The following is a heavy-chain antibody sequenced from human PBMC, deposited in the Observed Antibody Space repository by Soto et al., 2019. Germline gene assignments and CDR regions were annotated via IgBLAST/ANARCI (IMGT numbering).Heavy chain of an antibody. D-gene: IGHD2-2*01. CDR2: IIPIFGTA. V-gene: IGHV1-69*01. J-gene: IGHJ4*02. Sequence: VQLLESGGGLVQPGGSLRLSCAASGFTFSSYAISWVRQAPGQGLEWMGGIIPIFGTANYAQKFQGRVTITADESTSTAYMELSSLRSEDTAVYYCARWGPYALLIYWGQGTLVTVSS. CDR1: GFTFSSYA. CDR3: ARWGPYALLIY.